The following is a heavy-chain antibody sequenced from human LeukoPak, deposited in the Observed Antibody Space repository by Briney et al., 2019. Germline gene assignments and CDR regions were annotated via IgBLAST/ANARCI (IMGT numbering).Heavy chain of an antibody. CDR2: IYTSGST. CDR3: ARDLGGSSGWYGDAFDI. D-gene: IGHD6-19*01. V-gene: IGHV4-61*02. CDR1: GGSISSGSYY. J-gene: IGHJ3*02. Sequence: SETLSLTCTVSGGSISSGSYYWSWIRQPAGKGLEWIGRIYTSGSTNYNPSLKCRVTISVDTSKNQFSLKLSSVTAADTAVYYCARDLGGSSGWYGDAFDIWGQGTMVTVSS.